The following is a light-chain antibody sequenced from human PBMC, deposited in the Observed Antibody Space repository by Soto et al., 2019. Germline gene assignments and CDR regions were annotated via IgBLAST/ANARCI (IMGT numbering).Light chain of an antibody. CDR3: CSYAGSYVV. J-gene: IGLJ2*01. CDR1: SSDVGGYNY. Sequence: QSALTQPRSVSGSPGQSVTISCTGTSSDVGGYNYVSWYQQHPGKAPQLMIYDVSKRPSGVPDRFSGSKSGNTASLTISGRQAEDEADYYCCSYAGSYVVFGGGTKVTVL. V-gene: IGLV2-11*01. CDR2: DVS.